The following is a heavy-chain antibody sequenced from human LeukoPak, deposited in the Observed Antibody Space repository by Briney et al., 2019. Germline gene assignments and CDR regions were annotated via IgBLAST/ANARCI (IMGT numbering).Heavy chain of an antibody. CDR1: GGSISNYY. V-gene: IGHV4-4*07. Sequence: PSETLSLTCTVPGGSISNYYWSWIRQPAGKGLEWIGRIYTSGSTNYNPSLKSRVTISVDKSKNQFSLKLSSVTAADTAVYYCAREGRYWGQGTLVTVSS. J-gene: IGHJ4*02. CDR2: IYTSGST. CDR3: AREGRY.